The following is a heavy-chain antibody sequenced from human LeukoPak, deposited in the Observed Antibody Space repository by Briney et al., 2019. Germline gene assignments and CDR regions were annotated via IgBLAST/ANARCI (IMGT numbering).Heavy chain of an antibody. CDR2: ISYDGRDE. CDR1: GFTFSSYA. Sequence: GGSLRLSCAASGFTFSSYAMSWVRQAPGKGLEWVAVISYDGRDEYYADSVKGRFTISRDFSENTLYLQMHSLRDDDTAVYYCATDQPGIYSRDAEIGFYFDYWGQGTLVTVSS. V-gene: IGHV3-30*03. D-gene: IGHD3-10*01. J-gene: IGHJ4*02. CDR3: ATDQPGIYSRDAEIGFYFDY.